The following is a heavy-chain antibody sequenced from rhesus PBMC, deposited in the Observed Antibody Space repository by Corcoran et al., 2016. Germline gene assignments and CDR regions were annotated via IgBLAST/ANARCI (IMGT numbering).Heavy chain of an antibody. CDR2: IFGNRGNS. J-gene: IGHJ4*01. CDR3: ARSGYGSGGVY. V-gene: IGHV4-80*01. CDR1: GASISSYW. D-gene: IGHD4-4*01. Sequence: QVQLQESGPGLVKPSETLSLTCAVSGASISSYWWSWIRQPPGKGLEWIGEIFGNRGNSYYNPSLKSRFIISKDAAKNQFSRKLGSVAAADTAVYYCARSGYGSGGVYWGQGILVTVSS.